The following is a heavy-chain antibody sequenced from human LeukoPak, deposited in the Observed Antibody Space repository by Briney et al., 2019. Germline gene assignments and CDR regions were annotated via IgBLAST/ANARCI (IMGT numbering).Heavy chain of an antibody. CDR2: IYYSGST. J-gene: IGHJ4*02. V-gene: IGHV4-59*08. CDR1: GGSISSYY. D-gene: IGHD6-6*01. CDR3: ARRAASSSLFYFDY. Sequence: SETLSLTCTVSGGSISSYYWSWIRQPPGKGLEWIGYIYYSGSTNYNPSLKSRVTISVDTSKNQFSLKLSSVTAADTAVYYCARRAASSSLFYFDYWGQGTLVTVSS.